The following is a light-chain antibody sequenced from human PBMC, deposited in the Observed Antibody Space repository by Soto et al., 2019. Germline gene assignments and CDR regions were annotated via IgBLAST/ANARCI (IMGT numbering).Light chain of an antibody. V-gene: IGKV1-5*01. CDR3: QQYHNYPGS. CDR2: DAS. Sequence: DIQMTQSPSTLSASIGDRVTITCRASESIRTWLAWYQHKPGKAPKFLIYDASSLESGVPSRFSGSGSGTEFTLNISNLQPDDVATYFCQQYHNYPGSFGQGTKVEIK. J-gene: IGKJ1*01. CDR1: ESIRTW.